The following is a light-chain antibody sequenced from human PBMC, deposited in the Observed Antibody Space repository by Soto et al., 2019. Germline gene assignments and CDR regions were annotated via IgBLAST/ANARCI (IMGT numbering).Light chain of an antibody. CDR2: GAT. J-gene: IGKJ2*01. CDR1: QSISNN. Sequence: EIVMTQSPATLSLSPGERATLSCRASQSISNNLAWYQQKPGQAPRLLIFGATTRATGIPARFSGSGSGTDFTLIISSLQSEDFAVYYCQQYNNWAPYTFGPGTRLEIK. V-gene: IGKV3-15*01. CDR3: QQYNNWAPYT.